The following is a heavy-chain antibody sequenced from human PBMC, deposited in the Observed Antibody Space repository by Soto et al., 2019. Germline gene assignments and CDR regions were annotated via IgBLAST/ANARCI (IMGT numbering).Heavy chain of an antibody. J-gene: IGHJ4*02. Sequence: QVQLVESGGGVVQPGRSLSLSCAASGFTFSSYGMHWLRQAPGKGLEWGAVIWYDGSNKYYADSVKGRFTISGENSKNNVYLQRNSLRAEDTGVYYCARGLQLWFGLAPLDYCGQGTLVTVTS. CDR1: GFTFSSYG. CDR3: ARGLQLWFGLAPLDY. D-gene: IGHD3-10*01. V-gene: IGHV3-33*01. CDR2: IWYDGSNK.